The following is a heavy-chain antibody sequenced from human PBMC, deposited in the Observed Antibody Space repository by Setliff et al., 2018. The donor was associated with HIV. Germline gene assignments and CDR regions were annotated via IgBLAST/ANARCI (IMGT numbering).Heavy chain of an antibody. D-gene: IGHD3-16*01. CDR3: AKDKSYHDYIWGSSVLAY. Sequence: GGSLRLSCAASGFTVSSNYLNWVRQAPGKGLEWVSVIYSGGTTYYADSVKGRFTISRDNSKNTLFLQMNSLRPEDTAIYYCAKDKSYHDYIWGSSVLAYWGQGTLVTVS. V-gene: IGHV3-53*05. J-gene: IGHJ4*02. CDR2: IYSGGTT. CDR1: GFTVSSNY.